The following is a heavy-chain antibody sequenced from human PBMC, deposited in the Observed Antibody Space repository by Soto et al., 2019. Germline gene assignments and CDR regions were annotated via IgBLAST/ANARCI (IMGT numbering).Heavy chain of an antibody. CDR1: GFTFSSYG. CDR2: IWYDGSNK. J-gene: IGHJ4*02. D-gene: IGHD6-13*01. CDR3: ASDSSSSWYDRPDY. V-gene: IGHV3-33*01. Sequence: QVQLVESGGGVVQPGRSLRLSCAASGFTFSSYGMHWVRQAPGKGLEWVAVIWYDGSNKYYADSVKGRFTISRDNSKNTLYLQMTGLRAEETAVYYCASDSSSSWYDRPDYWGQGTLVTVSS.